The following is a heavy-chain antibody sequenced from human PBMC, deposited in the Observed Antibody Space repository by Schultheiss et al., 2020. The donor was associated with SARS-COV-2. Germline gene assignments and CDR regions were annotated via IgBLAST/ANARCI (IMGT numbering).Heavy chain of an antibody. Sequence: ASVKVSCKASGYTFTGYYMHWVRQAPGQGLEWMGRINPNSGGTGYAQKFQGRVTMTRDTSTSTVYMELSSLRSEDTAVYYCAREGDLEMATKFDYWGQGTLVTVSS. J-gene: IGHJ4*02. D-gene: IGHD5-24*01. CDR1: GYTFTGYY. V-gene: IGHV1-2*06. CDR3: AREGDLEMATKFDY. CDR2: INPNSGGT.